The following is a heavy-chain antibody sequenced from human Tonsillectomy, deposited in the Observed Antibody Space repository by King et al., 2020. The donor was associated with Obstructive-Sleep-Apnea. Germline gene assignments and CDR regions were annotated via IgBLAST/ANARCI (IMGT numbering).Heavy chain of an antibody. CDR1: GFTFSSYL. Sequence: VQLVESGGGLVQPGGSLRLSCAASGFTFSSYLMHWVRQATGKGLVWVSRINSDGSSTSYADSVKGRFTISRDNAKNTLYLQMNSMGAEDTAVYYCASWEYSFVGPWGQGTLVTVSS. CDR3: ASWEYSFVGP. D-gene: IGHD5-18*01. J-gene: IGHJ5*02. V-gene: IGHV3-74*01. CDR2: INSDGSST.